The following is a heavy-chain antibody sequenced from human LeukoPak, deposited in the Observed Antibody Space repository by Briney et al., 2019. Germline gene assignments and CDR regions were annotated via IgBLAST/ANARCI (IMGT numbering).Heavy chain of an antibody. D-gene: IGHD5-12*01. J-gene: IGHJ4*02. V-gene: IGHV3-23*01. Sequence: PGGSLRLSCAASGFTFSNYALSWVRQAPGKGLEWVSSICGSGGSTYYGDSVKGRFTISRDNSKNTLYLQMNSLRAEDTAVYYCAPTRGDIVATIEAWGQGTLVTVS. CDR1: GFTFSNYA. CDR2: ICGSGGST. CDR3: APTRGDIVATIEA.